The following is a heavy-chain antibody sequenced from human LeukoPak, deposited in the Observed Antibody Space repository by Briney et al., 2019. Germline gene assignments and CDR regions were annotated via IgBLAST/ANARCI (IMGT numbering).Heavy chain of an antibody. CDR2: IYHSGKT. Sequence: SETLSLTCTVSGGSINPYYWSWIRQSPGKGLEWIGYIYHSGKTYYNPSLKSRITISVDTSKNQFSLKVTSVTAADTAVYYCARMRQAYDSSGYYYGSCYFDYWGQGTLVTVSS. V-gene: IGHV4-59*01. J-gene: IGHJ4*02. CDR3: ARMRQAYDSSGYYYGSCYFDY. CDR1: GGSINPYY. D-gene: IGHD3-22*01.